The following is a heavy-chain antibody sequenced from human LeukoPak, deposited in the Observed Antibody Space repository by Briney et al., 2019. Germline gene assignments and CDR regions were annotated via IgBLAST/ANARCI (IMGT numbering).Heavy chain of an antibody. Sequence: SQTLSLTCTVSGGSISSGSYYWSWIRQPAGKGLEWNGRIYTSGSTNYNPSLKSRVTISVDTSKNQFSLKLSSVTAADTAVYYCAKYSYCSGGACYPSHWGQGTLVTVSS. CDR1: GGSISSGSYY. V-gene: IGHV4-61*02. D-gene: IGHD2-15*01. CDR3: AKYSYCSGGACYPSH. J-gene: IGHJ4*02. CDR2: IYTSGST.